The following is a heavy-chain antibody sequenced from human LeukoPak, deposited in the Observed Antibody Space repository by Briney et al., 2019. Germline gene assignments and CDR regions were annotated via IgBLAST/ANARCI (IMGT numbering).Heavy chain of an antibody. Sequence: SGTLSLTCAVSGGSISSSNWWSWVRQPPGKGLEWIGEIYHSGSTNYNPSLKSRVTISVDKSKNQFSLKLSSVTAADTAVYYCARGRWLETNYYYGMDVWGQGTTVTVSS. CDR1: GGSISSSNW. J-gene: IGHJ6*02. V-gene: IGHV4-4*02. CDR2: IYHSGST. D-gene: IGHD5-24*01. CDR3: ARGRWLETNYYYGMDV.